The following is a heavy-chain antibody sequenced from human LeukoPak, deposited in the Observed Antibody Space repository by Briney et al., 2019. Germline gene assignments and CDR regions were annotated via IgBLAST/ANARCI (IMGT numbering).Heavy chain of an antibody. J-gene: IGHJ6*02. CDR1: VGSLRGYY. CDR3: VRGPPSIAAGGTVRYYYYGLDV. V-gene: IGHV4-34*01. CDR2: INHVGST. Sequence: SETLSLTCAVYVGSLRGYYRTWMRQSPEMGLEWIGEINHVGSTNYNPSLKSRVTILVDTSKNQFSLKLSSVTAADTAVYYCVRGPPSIAAGGTVRYYYYGLDVWGPGTTVTVSS. D-gene: IGHD6-13*01.